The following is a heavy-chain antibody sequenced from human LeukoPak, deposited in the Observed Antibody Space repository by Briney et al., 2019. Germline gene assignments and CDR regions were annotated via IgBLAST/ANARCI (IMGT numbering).Heavy chain of an antibody. CDR1: GFTFSSYA. D-gene: IGHD6-19*01. Sequence: GGSLRLSCEASGFTFSSYAMSWVRQAPGKGLEWVSAISGSGGSTYYADSVKGRFTISRDNSKNTLYLQMNSLRAEDTAVYYCAKHSSGWWYFDYWGQGTLVTVSS. CDR2: ISGSGGST. CDR3: AKHSSGWWYFDY. J-gene: IGHJ4*02. V-gene: IGHV3-23*01.